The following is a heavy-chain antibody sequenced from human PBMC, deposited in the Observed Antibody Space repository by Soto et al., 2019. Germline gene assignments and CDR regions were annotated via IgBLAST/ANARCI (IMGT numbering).Heavy chain of an antibody. V-gene: IGHV3-30-3*01. Sequence: QVQLVESGGGVVQPGRSLRLSCAASGFTFSNYAMHWVRQAPGKGLEWVAILSYDGSSKYYADSVKGRFTISRDTSKNTLFLQANSLRAEDTAVYYCARQSGPTLDYWGQGTLVTVSS. CDR1: GFTFSNYA. D-gene: IGHD3-3*01. CDR2: LSYDGSSK. J-gene: IGHJ4*02. CDR3: ARQSGPTLDY.